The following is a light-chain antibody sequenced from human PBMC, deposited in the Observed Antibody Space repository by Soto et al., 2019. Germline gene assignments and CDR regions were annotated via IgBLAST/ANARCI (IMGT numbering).Light chain of an antibody. CDR1: QSVSNN. V-gene: IGKV3-15*01. CDR2: GAS. J-gene: IGKJ4*01. CDR3: QQYETWTPLT. Sequence: EIVMTQSPATLSVSPGERATLSCRASQSVSNNLAWYQQKPGQAPRLLIYGASTRATGIPARFSGSGSGTEFTLTISSLQSEDFAVYYCQQYETWTPLTFGGGTKVEIK.